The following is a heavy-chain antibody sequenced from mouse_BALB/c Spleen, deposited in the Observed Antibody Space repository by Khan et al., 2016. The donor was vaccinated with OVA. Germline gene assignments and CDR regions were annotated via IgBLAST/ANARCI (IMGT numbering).Heavy chain of an antibody. CDR3: ARADYFVGDAMDY. CDR1: GYAFTTYY. J-gene: IGHJ4*01. Sequence: QVQLQQSGPELVKPGASVRISCKASGYAFTTYYIHWVKQRPGQGLEWIGWIYPGNVNTKYNEKFKGKATLTADKSSSTVYMQLISLTSEDSAVYCCARADYFVGDAMDYWGQGTSVTVSS. D-gene: IGHD2-4*01. CDR2: IYPGNVNT. V-gene: IGHV1S56*01.